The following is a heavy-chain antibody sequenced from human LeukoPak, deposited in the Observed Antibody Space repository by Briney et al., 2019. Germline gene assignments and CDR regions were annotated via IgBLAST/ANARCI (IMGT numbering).Heavy chain of an antibody. CDR3: ARDDYGDYTDARYFDY. D-gene: IGHD4-17*01. CDR2: IIPILGIA. J-gene: IGHJ4*02. V-gene: IGHV1-69*04. CDR1: GGTFSSYA. Sequence: SVKVSCKASGGTFSSYAISWVRQAPGQGLEWMGSIIPILGIANYAQKFQGRVTITADKSTSTAYMELSSLRSEDTAVYYCARDDYGDYTDARYFDYWGQGTLVTVSS.